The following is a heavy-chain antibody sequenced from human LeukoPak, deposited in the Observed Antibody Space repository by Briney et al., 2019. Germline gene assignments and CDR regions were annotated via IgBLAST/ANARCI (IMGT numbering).Heavy chain of an antibody. CDR1: GLTFSTYG. Sequence: GGSLRLSCAASGLTFSTYGMHWVRQAPGKGLEWVAFIQNDGNDKYYADSVKGRFTISRDNSKNTLDLQMNGLRAEDTAVYYCARAVTRIDPWGQGTLVTVSS. V-gene: IGHV3-30*02. CDR2: IQNDGNDK. J-gene: IGHJ5*02. CDR3: ARAVTRIDP.